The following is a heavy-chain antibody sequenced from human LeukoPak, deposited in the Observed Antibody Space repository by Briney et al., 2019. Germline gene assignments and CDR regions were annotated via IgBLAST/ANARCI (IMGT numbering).Heavy chain of an antibody. Sequence: KTGGSLRLSCAASGFTFSSYSMNWVRQAPGKGLEWVSSISSSSSYIYYADSVKGRFTISRDNAKNSLYLQMNSLRAEDTAVYYCAREFGDFPGASSSWYNFQHWGQGTLVTVSS. CDR1: GFTFSSYS. J-gene: IGHJ1*01. V-gene: IGHV3-21*01. CDR2: ISSSSSYI. D-gene: IGHD6-13*01. CDR3: AREFGDFPGASSSWYNFQH.